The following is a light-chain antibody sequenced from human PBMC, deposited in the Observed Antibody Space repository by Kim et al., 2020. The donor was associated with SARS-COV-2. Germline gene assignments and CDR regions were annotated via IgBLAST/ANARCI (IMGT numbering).Light chain of an antibody. CDR2: DVS. Sequence: SITISCPGTSSDVGGYNYVSWYQQHPGKAPKLMIYDVSNRPSGVSNRFSGSKSGNTASLTISGLQAEDEADYYCSSYTSSNTLNYVFGTGTKVTVL. V-gene: IGLV2-14*03. CDR1: SSDVGGYNY. CDR3: SSYTSSNTLNYV. J-gene: IGLJ1*01.